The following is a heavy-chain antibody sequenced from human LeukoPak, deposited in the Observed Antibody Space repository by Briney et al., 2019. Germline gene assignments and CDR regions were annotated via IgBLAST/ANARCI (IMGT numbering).Heavy chain of an antibody. D-gene: IGHD1-1*01. Sequence: GGSLRLSCAASGFTFSSYGMHWVRQAPGKGLEWVAFIRYDGSNKYYADSVKGRFTISRDNSKNTLYLQMNSLRAEDTAVYYCARDRKVRTTGTTSYYYYYMDVWGKGTTVTVSS. CDR1: GFTFSSYG. J-gene: IGHJ6*03. CDR2: IRYDGSNK. CDR3: ARDRKVRTTGTTSYYYYYMDV. V-gene: IGHV3-30*02.